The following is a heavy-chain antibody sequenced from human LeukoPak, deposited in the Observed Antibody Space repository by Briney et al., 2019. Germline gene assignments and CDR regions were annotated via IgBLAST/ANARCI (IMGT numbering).Heavy chain of an antibody. CDR1: GFTFSSYA. D-gene: IGHD2-2*02. J-gene: IGHJ4*02. CDR3: AKDIVVVPAAILDY. Sequence: GGSLRLSCAASGFTFSSYAMSWVRQAPGKGLEWVSAISGSGGSTYYADSVKGRFTISRDNSKNTLYLQTNSLRAEDTAVYYCAKDIVVVPAAILDYWGQGTLVTVSS. CDR2: ISGSGGST. V-gene: IGHV3-23*01.